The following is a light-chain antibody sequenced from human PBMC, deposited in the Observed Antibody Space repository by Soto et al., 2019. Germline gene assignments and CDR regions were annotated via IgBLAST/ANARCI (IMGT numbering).Light chain of an antibody. J-gene: IGKJ4*01. Sequence: EIVLTQSPATLSLSPGERATLSCRASQGVSSYLAWYQQKPGQAPRLFIYDASNRATGIPARFSGSGSETDFTLTISSLEPGDFAVYYCQQRNKWPLTFGGGTKVDIK. CDR3: QQRNKWPLT. CDR1: QGVSSY. CDR2: DAS. V-gene: IGKV3-11*01.